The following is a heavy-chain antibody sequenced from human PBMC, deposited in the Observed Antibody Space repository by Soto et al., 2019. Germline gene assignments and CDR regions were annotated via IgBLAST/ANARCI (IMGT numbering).Heavy chain of an antibody. CDR3: AKGASNYFYYYGMDV. CDR2: ISSSSSTI. V-gene: IGHV3-48*01. CDR1: GFTFSDYA. J-gene: IGHJ6*02. D-gene: IGHD4-4*01. Sequence: PGGSLRLSCAASGFTFSDYALNWVRQAPGEGLEWISYISSSSSTIYFADSLKGRFTISRDNAKNTLYLQMNSLRAEDTAVYYCAKGASNYFYYYGMDVWGQGTTVTVSS.